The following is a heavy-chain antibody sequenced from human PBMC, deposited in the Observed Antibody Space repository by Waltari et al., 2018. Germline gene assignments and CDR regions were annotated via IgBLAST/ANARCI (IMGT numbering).Heavy chain of an antibody. CDR3: ARDGQLGDYYGRPPNDAFDI. Sequence: QVQLVQSGAEVKKPGSSVKVSCKATGGPFTSYAISWVRQAPGQGLECMGVVIPIFRTDHCAQEFQGRVTITADESTSTAYMELSSLRSEYTAVYYCARDGQLGDYYGRPPNDAFDIWVQGTMVTVSS. CDR1: GGPFTSYA. J-gene: IGHJ3*02. CDR2: VIPIFRTD. D-gene: IGHD3-10*01. V-gene: IGHV1-69*12.